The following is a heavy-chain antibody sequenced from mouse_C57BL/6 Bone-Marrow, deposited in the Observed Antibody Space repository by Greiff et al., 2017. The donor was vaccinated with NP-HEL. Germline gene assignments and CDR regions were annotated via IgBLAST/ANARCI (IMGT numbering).Heavy chain of an antibody. Sequence: QVQLQQPGAELVKPGASVKLSCKASGYTFTSYWMQWVKQRPGQGLEWIGEIDPSDSYTNYNQKFKGKATLTVDTSSSTAYMQLSSLTSEDSAVYYCARRYSNYLAYWGQGTLVTVSA. CDR1: GYTFTSYW. D-gene: IGHD2-5*01. CDR3: ARRYSNYLAY. V-gene: IGHV1-50*01. CDR2: IDPSDSYT. J-gene: IGHJ3*01.